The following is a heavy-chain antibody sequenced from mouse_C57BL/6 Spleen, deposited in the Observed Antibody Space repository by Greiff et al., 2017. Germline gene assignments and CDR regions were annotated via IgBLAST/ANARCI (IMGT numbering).Heavy chain of an antibody. CDR3: ARRDSSGYVGY. V-gene: IGHV1-59*01. Sequence: QVQLKQPGAELVRPGTSVKLSCKASGYTFTSYWMHWVKQRPGQGLEWIGVIVPSDSYTNYNQKFKGKATLTVDTSASTAYMQLSSLTSEDAAVYYCARRDSSGYVGYWGQGTTLTVSS. CDR1: GYTFTSYW. J-gene: IGHJ2*01. D-gene: IGHD3-2*02. CDR2: IVPSDSYT.